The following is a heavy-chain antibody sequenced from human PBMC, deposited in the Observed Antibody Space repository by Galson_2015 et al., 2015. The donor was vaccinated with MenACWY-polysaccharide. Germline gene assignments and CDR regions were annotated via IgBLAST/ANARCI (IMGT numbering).Heavy chain of an antibody. Sequence: SLRLSCAASGFTFSGYWMSWVRQAPGKGLEWVANIKQDGSENYYVDSVKGRITISRDNAKNSLYLQMNSLRAEDTAVYYCARGQTTLGPWGQGTLVTVSS. CDR1: GFTFSGYW. V-gene: IGHV3-7*04. D-gene: IGHD1/OR15-1a*01. CDR3: ARGQTTLGP. J-gene: IGHJ5*02. CDR2: IKQDGSEN.